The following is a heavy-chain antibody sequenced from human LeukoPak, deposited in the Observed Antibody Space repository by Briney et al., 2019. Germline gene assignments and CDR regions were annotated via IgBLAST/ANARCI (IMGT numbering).Heavy chain of an antibody. CDR3: ARGHWEDYVWGSYRWYYFDD. CDR1: GYSISSGYY. Sequence: PSETLSLTCVVSGYSISSGYYWGWIRQPPGKGLEGIGSIYYSGSTYYNPSLKSLDTISVDTSKNQFSLKLRSVTAADTAVYYCARGHWEDYVWGSYRWYYFDDWGQGTLVTVSS. CDR2: IYYSGST. V-gene: IGHV4-38-2*01. J-gene: IGHJ4*02. D-gene: IGHD3-16*02.